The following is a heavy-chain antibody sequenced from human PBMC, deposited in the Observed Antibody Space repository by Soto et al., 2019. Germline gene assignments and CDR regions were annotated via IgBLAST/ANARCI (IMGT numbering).Heavy chain of an antibody. CDR3: AGDYHCTNGVCTMTFDP. CDR2: ISYDGSNK. D-gene: IGHD2-8*01. Sequence: GGSLRLSCAASGFTFSSYGMHWVRQAPGKGLEWVAVISYDGSNKYYADSVKGRFTISRDNSKNTLYLQMNSLRAEDTAVYYCAGDYHCTNGVCTMTFDPWGQGT. J-gene: IGHJ5*02. CDR1: GFTFSSYG. V-gene: IGHV3-30*03.